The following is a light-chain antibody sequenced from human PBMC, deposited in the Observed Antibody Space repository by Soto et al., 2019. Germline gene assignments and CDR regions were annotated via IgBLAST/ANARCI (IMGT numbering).Light chain of an antibody. Sequence: EIVMTQSPVTLSVSPGERATLSCRASQFVSSNLAWYQQKPGQAPRLLIYGASTRATGIPARFSATGSASDFTLTINSLEPEDFAVYYCQHRSDWPTFGQGTRLEIK. CDR1: QFVSSN. CDR3: QHRSDWPT. J-gene: IGKJ5*01. CDR2: GAS. V-gene: IGKV3-15*01.